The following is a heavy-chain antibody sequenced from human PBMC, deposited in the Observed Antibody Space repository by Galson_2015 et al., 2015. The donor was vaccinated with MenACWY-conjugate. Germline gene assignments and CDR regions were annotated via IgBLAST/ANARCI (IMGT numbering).Heavy chain of an antibody. CDR1: GYIFTTYW. J-gene: IGHJ6*02. V-gene: IGHV5-51*01. Sequence: QSGAEVKEPGESLKISCTASGYIFTTYWIAWVRQMPGKGLEWMGLISPGDSNTRYSPAFHGQVTISADKSISTAYLQLHSLQASDTAMYYCARHPPGGRGMDVWGRGTTVTVSS. D-gene: IGHD1-26*01. CDR2: ISPGDSNT. CDR3: ARHPPGGRGMDV.